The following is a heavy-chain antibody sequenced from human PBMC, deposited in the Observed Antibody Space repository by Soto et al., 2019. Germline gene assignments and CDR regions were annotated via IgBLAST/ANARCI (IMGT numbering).Heavy chain of an antibody. V-gene: IGHV3-30-3*01. Sequence: GGSLRLSCAASGFIFSTFTMHWVRQAPGKGLEWVAVISYDGTNTYYADSVKGRFTISRDNSKNTLDLQMSSLRPEDTAVYYCARDPVVLVLVARGPPYGMDVWGQGTTVTVSS. CDR1: GFIFSTFT. J-gene: IGHJ6*02. CDR3: ARDPVVLVLVARGPPYGMDV. CDR2: ISYDGTNT. D-gene: IGHD2-2*01.